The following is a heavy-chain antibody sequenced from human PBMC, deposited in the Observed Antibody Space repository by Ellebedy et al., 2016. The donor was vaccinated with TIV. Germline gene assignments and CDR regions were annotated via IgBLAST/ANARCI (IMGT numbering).Heavy chain of an antibody. CDR1: GGSISSYY. D-gene: IGHD3-10*01. V-gene: IGHV4-34*01. Sequence: GSLRLXCTVSGGSISSYYWSWIRQPPGKGLEWIGEINHSGSTNYNPSLKSRVTISVDTSKNQFSLKLSSVTAADTAVYYCARFGGSGIKAKDYWGQGTLVTVSS. CDR2: INHSGST. CDR3: ARFGGSGIKAKDY. J-gene: IGHJ4*02.